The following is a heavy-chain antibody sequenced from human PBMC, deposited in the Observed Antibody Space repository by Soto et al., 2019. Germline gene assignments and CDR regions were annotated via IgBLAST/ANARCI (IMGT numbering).Heavy chain of an antibody. CDR3: AHRPSHFSPNGFAV. CDR2: IYWDDDK. D-gene: IGHD6-6*01. Sequence: QITLKESGPTLVRPTQPLTLTCTFSGFSLNNTGESVGWIRQPPGKDLEWLALIYWDDDKRYSSSLKTRLTITKDTSTNQVVLTMTNMDPVDTATYYCAHRPSHFSPNGFAVWGQGTLVTVS. J-gene: IGHJ3*01. V-gene: IGHV2-5*02. CDR1: GFSLNNTGES.